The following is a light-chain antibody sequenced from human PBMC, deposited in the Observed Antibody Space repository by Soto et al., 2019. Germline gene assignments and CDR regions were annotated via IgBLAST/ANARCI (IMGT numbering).Light chain of an antibody. J-gene: IGLJ1*01. Sequence: QSVLTQPPSASGTPGQRVTMSCSGGSSNIGSNTVSWYQHLPVTAPQLLIYSDTQRASGVADRFSGSKSGTSASLAISGLQSDDEADYYCAAWDDRLNGALFGTGTKLTVL. CDR2: SDT. CDR3: AAWDDRLNGAL. CDR1: SSNIGSNT. V-gene: IGLV1-44*01.